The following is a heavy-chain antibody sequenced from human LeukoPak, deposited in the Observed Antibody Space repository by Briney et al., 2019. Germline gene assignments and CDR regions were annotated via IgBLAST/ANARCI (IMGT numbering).Heavy chain of an antibody. V-gene: IGHV4-4*07. Sequence: PSETLSLTCTVSGGSISSYYWSWIRQPAGKGLEWIGRIYTSGSTNYNPSLKSRVTMSVDTSKNQFSLKLSSVTAADTAVYYCARDYCSSTSCPFDYWGQGTLVTVSS. CDR3: ARDYCSSTSCPFDY. J-gene: IGHJ4*02. D-gene: IGHD2-2*01. CDR2: IYTSGST. CDR1: GGSISSYY.